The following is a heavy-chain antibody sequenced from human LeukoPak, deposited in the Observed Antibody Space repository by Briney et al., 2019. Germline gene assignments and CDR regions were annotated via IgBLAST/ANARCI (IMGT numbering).Heavy chain of an antibody. D-gene: IGHD1-26*01. J-gene: IGHJ5*02. CDR2: ISGSGGST. CDR3: AKGSYYSVKENWFDP. CDR1: GFTFSSYS. Sequence: PGGSLRLSCAASGFTFSSYSMYWVRQAPGKGLEWVSAISGSGGSTHYADSVKGRFTISRDNSKNTLYLQMNSLRAEDTAVYYCAKGSYYSVKENWFDPWGQGTLVTVSS. V-gene: IGHV3-23*01.